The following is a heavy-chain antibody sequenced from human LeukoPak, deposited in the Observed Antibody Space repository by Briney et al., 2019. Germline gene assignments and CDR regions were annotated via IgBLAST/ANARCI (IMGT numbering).Heavy chain of an antibody. CDR1: GFAFNTYG. CDR2: ISYDGSNK. CDR3: ATADGPIAVAPGWGPDY. V-gene: IGHV3-30*03. D-gene: IGHD6-19*01. Sequence: QSGGSLRLSCAASGFAFNTYGMHWVRQAPGKGLEWVAVISYDGSNKYYADPVKGRFTISRDNSKNTLYLQMNSLRAEDTAVYYCATADGPIAVAPGWGPDYWGQGTLVTVSS. J-gene: IGHJ4*02.